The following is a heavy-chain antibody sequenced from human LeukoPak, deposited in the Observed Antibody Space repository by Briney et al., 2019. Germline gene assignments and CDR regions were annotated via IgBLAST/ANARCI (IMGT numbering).Heavy chain of an antibody. Sequence: GGSLRLSCIASGLTFSVYSINWVRQAPGKGLEWVSYISSSSSTIYYADSVKGRFTISRDNAKNSLFLQMNSLRAEDTAVYYCARTAYDFWSGYYYYYYYYMDVWGKGTTVTVSS. CDR2: ISSSSSTI. CDR3: ARTAYDFWSGYYYYYYYYMDV. V-gene: IGHV3-48*01. D-gene: IGHD3-3*01. CDR1: GLTFSVYS. J-gene: IGHJ6*03.